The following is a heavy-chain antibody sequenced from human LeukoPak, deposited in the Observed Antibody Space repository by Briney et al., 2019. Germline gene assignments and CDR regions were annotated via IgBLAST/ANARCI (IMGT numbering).Heavy chain of an antibody. J-gene: IGHJ4*02. CDR3: ARNFDY. CDR2: IYHSGST. Sequence: PGTMSLTCTVSSGSISATNWWSWIRPPPGTGLEWIGEIYHSGSTNYNPSLRSRVTISVDKSKNQFSLKLSSVTAADTAVYYCARNFDYWGQETLVPVSS. V-gene: IGHV4-4*03. CDR1: SGSISATNW.